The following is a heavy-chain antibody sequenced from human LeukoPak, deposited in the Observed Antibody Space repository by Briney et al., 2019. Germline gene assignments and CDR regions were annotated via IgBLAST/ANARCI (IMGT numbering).Heavy chain of an antibody. CDR3: ARDGRGGYNPFDY. D-gene: IGHD5-24*01. J-gene: IGHJ4*02. CDR2: INHSGST. CDR1: GGSFSGYY. V-gene: IGHV4-34*01. Sequence: SETLSLTCAAYGGSFSGYYWSWIRQPPGKGLEWIGEINHSGSTNHNPSLKSRVTISVDTSKNQFSLKLSSVTAADTAVYYCARDGRGGYNPFDYWGQGTLVTVSS.